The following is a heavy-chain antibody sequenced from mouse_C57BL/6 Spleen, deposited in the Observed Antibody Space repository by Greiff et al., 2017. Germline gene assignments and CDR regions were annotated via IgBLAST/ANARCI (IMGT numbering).Heavy chain of an antibody. CDR3: AREKALYYGSSGGLFAY. CDR1: GYAFSSSW. D-gene: IGHD1-1*01. Sequence: QVQLQQSGPELVKPGASVKISCKASGYAFSSSWMNWVKQRPGKGLEWIGRIYPGDGDTNYNGKFKGKATLTADKSSSTAYMQLSSLTSEDSAVYFGAREKALYYGSSGGLFAYWGQGTLVTVSA. V-gene: IGHV1-82*01. J-gene: IGHJ3*01. CDR2: IYPGDGDT.